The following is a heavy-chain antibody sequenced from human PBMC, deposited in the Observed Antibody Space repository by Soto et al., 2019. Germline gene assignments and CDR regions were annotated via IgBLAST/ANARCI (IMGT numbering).Heavy chain of an antibody. CDR1: GYSFTGYS. D-gene: IGHD5-12*01. V-gene: IGHV1-8*02. CDR2: MNPNSGNT. CDR3: ARGQGYSFDY. J-gene: IGHJ4*02. Sequence: VASVKVSCKASGYSFTGYSMHWVRQATGQGLEWMGWMNPNSGNTGYAQKFQGRVTMTRNTSISTAYMELSSLRSEDTAVYYCARGQGYSFDYWGQGTLVTVSS.